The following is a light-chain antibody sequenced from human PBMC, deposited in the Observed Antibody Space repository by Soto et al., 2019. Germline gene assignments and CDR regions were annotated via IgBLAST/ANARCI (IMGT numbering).Light chain of an antibody. J-gene: IGLJ1*01. CDR3: SSYTSSNTLL. CDR1: NSDFGGYNS. Sequence: QSALTQPAAVSGSPGQSITISCTGSNSDFGGYNSVSWYQQHPGKAPKLIIYEVSNRPSGVSNRFSGSKSGSTASLTISGLQAEDEADYYCSSYTSSNTLLFGTGTKVTVL. CDR2: EVS. V-gene: IGLV2-14*01.